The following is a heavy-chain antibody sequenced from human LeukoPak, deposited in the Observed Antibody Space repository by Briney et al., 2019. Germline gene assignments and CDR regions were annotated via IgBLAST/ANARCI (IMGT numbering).Heavy chain of an antibody. V-gene: IGHV1-69*04. Sequence: SVEVSCKASGGTFSSSAITWVRQAPGQGLEWMGRIIPVLITSYAQKFQGSVTITADTSTSTVYMELSSLRSEETAVYYCARDQGLTAPPPYGLDVWGQGTTVIVSS. CDR2: IIPVLIT. CDR3: ARDQGLTAPPPYGLDV. CDR1: GGTFSSSA. D-gene: IGHD5-18*01. J-gene: IGHJ6*02.